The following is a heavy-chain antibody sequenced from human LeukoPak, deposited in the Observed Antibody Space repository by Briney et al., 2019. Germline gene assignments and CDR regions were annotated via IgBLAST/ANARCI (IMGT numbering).Heavy chain of an antibody. J-gene: IGHJ4*02. Sequence: ASVKVSCKASGYTFTGYYMHWVRQAPGQGLEWMGWINPNSGGTNYAQKFQGRVTMTRDTSISTAYMELSRLRSDDTAVYYCARAMYYYDSSCYYDYFDYWGQGTLVTVSS. D-gene: IGHD3-22*01. V-gene: IGHV1-2*02. CDR2: INPNSGGT. CDR1: GYTFTGYY. CDR3: ARAMYYYDSSCYYDYFDY.